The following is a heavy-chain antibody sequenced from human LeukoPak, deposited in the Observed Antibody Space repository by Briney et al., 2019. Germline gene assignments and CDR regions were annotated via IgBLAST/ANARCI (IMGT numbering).Heavy chain of an antibody. Sequence: PGGSLRLSCVASGFTFSTYAMSWVRQAPGKGLEWVSGISGGGGSTYFADSVKGRFTISRDNSRNTLYLLMNSLRADDAAIYYCAKAEPPTYARGWFWDYWGQGTLVTVSA. J-gene: IGHJ4*02. CDR2: ISGGGGST. V-gene: IGHV3-23*01. CDR1: GFTFSTYA. D-gene: IGHD6-19*01. CDR3: AKAEPPTYARGWFWDY.